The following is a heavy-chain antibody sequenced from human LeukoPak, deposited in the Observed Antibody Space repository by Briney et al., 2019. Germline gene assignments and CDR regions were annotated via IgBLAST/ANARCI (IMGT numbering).Heavy chain of an antibody. V-gene: IGHV4-38-2*02. J-gene: IGHJ6*03. CDR3: ALNYMDV. Sequence: SETLSLTCTVPGYSISSGYYWGWIRPPPGKGLEWIGSIYHSGSTYYNPSLKSRVTISVDTSKNQFSLKLSSVTAADTAVYYCALNYMDVWGKGTTVTVSS. CDR1: GYSISSGYY. CDR2: IYHSGST.